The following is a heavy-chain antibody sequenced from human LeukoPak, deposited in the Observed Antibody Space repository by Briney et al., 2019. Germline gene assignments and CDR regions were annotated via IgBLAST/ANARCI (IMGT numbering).Heavy chain of an antibody. CDR1: GVSISSYY. J-gene: IGHJ6*02. V-gene: IGHV4-4*07. CDR3: ATSGGDWVGLFRDPYYYYYGMDV. D-gene: IGHD2-21*02. CDR2: IYTGGST. Sequence: PSETLSLTCTVSGVSISSYYWSWIRQPAGKGLEWIGRIYTGGSTNYNPSLKSRVTISVDTSKNQFSLKLSSVTAADTAVYYCATSGGDWVGLFRDPYYYYYGMDVWGQGTTVTVSS.